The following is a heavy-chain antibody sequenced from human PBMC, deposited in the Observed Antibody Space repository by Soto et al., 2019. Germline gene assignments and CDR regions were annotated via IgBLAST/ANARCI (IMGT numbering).Heavy chain of an antibody. J-gene: IGHJ4*02. V-gene: IGHV3-23*01. CDR2: ISGSASHI. D-gene: IGHD6-19*01. CDR1: GFTFSSYA. CDR3: AKDRGNSGWGSIFEI. Sequence: PGGSLRLSCAVSGFTFSSYAMTWVRQAPGRGLEWVSIISGSASHIDYADSVKGRFTISRDNSKNTVYLQMNSLRAEDTAIYHCAKDRGNSGWGSIFEIWGQGTLVTVSS.